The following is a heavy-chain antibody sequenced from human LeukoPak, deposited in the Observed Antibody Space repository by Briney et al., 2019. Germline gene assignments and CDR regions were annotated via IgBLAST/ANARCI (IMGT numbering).Heavy chain of an antibody. CDR2: IIPIFGTA. V-gene: IGHV1-69*05. J-gene: IGHJ5*02. CDR1: GGTFSSYA. D-gene: IGHD2-2*01. CDR3: AREVVPAAIRFDP. Sequence: GASVKVSCKASGGTFSSYAISWVRQAPGQGLEWMGGIIPIFGTANYAQKFQGRVTITTDESTSTAYMELSSLRSDDTAVYYCAREVVPAAIRFDPWGQGTLVTVSS.